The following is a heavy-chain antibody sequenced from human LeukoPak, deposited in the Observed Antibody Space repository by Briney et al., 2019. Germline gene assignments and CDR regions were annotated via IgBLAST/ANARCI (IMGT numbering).Heavy chain of an antibody. V-gene: IGHV5-51*01. CDR1: GFTSRTYW. J-gene: IGHJ4*02. D-gene: IGHD4-23*01. Sequence: GESLEISCMYAGFTSRTYWIGWVRQMPGKGLEWMGIIYPGDSDTRYSPSFQGQVTFSADKSTSTAYLQWSSLKASDTAIYFCARRELTPRRYFDYWGQGTLVTVSS. CDR2: IYPGDSDT. CDR3: ARRELTPRRYFDY.